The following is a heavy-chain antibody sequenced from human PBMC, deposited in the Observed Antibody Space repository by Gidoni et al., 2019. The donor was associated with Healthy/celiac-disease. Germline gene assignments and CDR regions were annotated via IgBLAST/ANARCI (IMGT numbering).Heavy chain of an antibody. Sequence: QVQLQESGPGLVKPSATLSLTCTVSGYSISSGYYWGWIRQPPGKGLAEIGSIYHSGSTYYNPSLKSRVTISVDTSKNQFSLKLSSVTAADTAVYYCARVDVRGYFDYWGQGTLVTVSS. D-gene: IGHD3-3*01. V-gene: IGHV4-38-2*02. CDR1: GYSISSGYY. CDR2: IYHSGST. J-gene: IGHJ4*02. CDR3: ARVDVRGYFDY.